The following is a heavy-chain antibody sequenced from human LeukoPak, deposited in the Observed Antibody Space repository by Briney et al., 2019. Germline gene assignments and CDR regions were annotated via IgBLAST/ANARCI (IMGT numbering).Heavy chain of an antibody. CDR3: AKDTTPPKAGFDP. CDR2: IRYDGSNK. J-gene: IGHJ5*02. V-gene: IGHV3-30*02. Sequence: PGGSLRLSCVVSGFTFSSYWMHWVRQAPGKGLEWVAFIRYDGSNKYYADSVKGRFTLSRDNSKNTLYLQMNSLRAEDTAVYYCAKDTTPPKAGFDPWGQGTLVTVSS. CDR1: GFTFSSYW. D-gene: IGHD1-14*01.